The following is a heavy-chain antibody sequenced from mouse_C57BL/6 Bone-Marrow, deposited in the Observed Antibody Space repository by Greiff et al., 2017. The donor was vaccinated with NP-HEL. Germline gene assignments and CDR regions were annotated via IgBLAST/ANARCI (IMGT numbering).Heavy chain of an antibody. CDR2: LWWDDAK. CDR1: GFSLSTYGMG. J-gene: IGHJ3*01. CDR3: ARFYVCYYEEEWFAY. Sequence: QVPLKVSGPGILQPSQTLSLTCTFSGFSLSTYGMGVGRISQPSGQGLEWLVHLWWDDAKYYNPVLKRRLTTSKDTSKNQVFLMISNVDTADTTTYYCARFYVCYYEEEWFAYWGQGTLVTVSA. V-gene: IGHV8-8*01. D-gene: IGHD2-3*01.